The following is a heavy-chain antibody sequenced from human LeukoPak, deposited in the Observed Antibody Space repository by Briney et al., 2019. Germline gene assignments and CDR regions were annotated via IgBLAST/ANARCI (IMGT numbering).Heavy chain of an antibody. J-gene: IGHJ6*02. CDR3: ASYCSGGSCTYYYYGMDV. Sequence: GASVKVSCKASGYTFTSYDINWVRQAPGQGLEWMGWMDPNSGNTGYAQKFQGRVTMTRNTSISTAYMELSSLRSEDTAVYYCASYCSGGSCTYYYYGMDVWGQGTTVTVSS. CDR1: GYTFTSYD. CDR2: MDPNSGNT. V-gene: IGHV1-8*01. D-gene: IGHD2-15*01.